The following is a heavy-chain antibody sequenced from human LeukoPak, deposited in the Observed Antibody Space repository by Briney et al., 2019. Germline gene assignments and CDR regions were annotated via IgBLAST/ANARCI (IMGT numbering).Heavy chain of an antibody. J-gene: IGHJ4*02. Sequence: GGSLRLSCAASGFTVSNNFMSWVRHAPGRELEWVSVIYSGGTTFYADSVKGRFTISRDISKNTLYLQINRLRAEDTAVYYCARVYGRWGQGTLVTVSS. CDR3: ARVYGR. CDR1: GFTVSNNF. D-gene: IGHD2/OR15-2a*01. V-gene: IGHV3-66*01. CDR2: IYSGGTT.